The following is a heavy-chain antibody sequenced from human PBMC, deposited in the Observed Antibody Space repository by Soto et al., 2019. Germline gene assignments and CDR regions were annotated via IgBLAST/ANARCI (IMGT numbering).Heavy chain of an antibody. V-gene: IGHV4-30-2*06. CDR2: TYQSGSA. Sequence: PSETLSLTCTVSGGSISSGCYSWTWIRQSPGKGLEWLGYTYQSGSAYYNPSLKSRVTISVDRSKNQFSLNVTSVTAADTAVYYCARDYYGMDVWGQGTTVTVSS. CDR3: ARDYYGMDV. J-gene: IGHJ6*02. CDR1: GGSISSGCYS.